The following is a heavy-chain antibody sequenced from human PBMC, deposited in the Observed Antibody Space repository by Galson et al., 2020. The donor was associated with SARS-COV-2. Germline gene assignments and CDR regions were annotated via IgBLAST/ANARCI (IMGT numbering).Heavy chain of an antibody. CDR1: GGSISSGGYY. CDR3: ARGFLWGSYRPSNAFDI. CDR2: IYYSGST. V-gene: IGHV4-31*03. D-gene: IGHD3-16*02. Sequence: SETLSLTCTVSGGSISSGGYYWSWIRQHPGKGLEWIGYIYYSGSTYYNPSLKSRVTISVDTSKNQFSLKLSSVTAADTAVYYCARGFLWGSYRPSNAFDIWGQGTMVTVSS. J-gene: IGHJ3*02.